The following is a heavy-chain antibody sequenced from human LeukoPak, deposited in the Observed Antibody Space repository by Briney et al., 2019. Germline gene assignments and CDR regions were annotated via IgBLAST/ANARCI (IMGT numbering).Heavy chain of an antibody. CDR1: GFSFSSFE. CDR2: ISGGATSI. Sequence: SGGSLRLSCAASGFSFSSFEMNWVRQPPGKGLEWVSYISGGATSIYYAPSVKGRFTISRENAKNSLYLQMKGLRPEDTAVYYCARGRSRDGYACWGQGTLVTVSS. J-gene: IGHJ4*02. CDR3: ARGRSRDGYAC. V-gene: IGHV3-48*03. D-gene: IGHD5-24*01.